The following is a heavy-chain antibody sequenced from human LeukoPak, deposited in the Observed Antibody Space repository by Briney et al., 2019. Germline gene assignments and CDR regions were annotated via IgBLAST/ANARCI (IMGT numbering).Heavy chain of an antibody. D-gene: IGHD3-9*01. CDR3: AKSTEVLRYFDWLLSPFDY. J-gene: IGHJ4*02. CDR1: GYSISSGYY. CDR2: IYHSGST. Sequence: SETLSLTCAVSGYSISSGYYWGWIRQPPGKGLEWIGSIYHSGSTYYNPSLKSRVTTSVDTSKNQFSLKLSSVTAADTAVYYCAKSTEVLRYFDWLLSPFDYWGQGTLVTVSS. V-gene: IGHV4-38-2*01.